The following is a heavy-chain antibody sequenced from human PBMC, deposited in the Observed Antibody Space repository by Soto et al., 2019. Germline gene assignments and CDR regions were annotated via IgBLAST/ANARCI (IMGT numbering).Heavy chain of an antibody. V-gene: IGHV1-3*01. Sequence: SVKVSFKASGYTSTSNAIHWVRQAPGRRLEWMGWINAANGNTKYSQKFQGRVTITRDTSASTASMELSSLRSEDTAVYYCARSGSYYGMDVWGQGTTVTVSS. CDR2: INAANGNT. J-gene: IGHJ6*02. D-gene: IGHD1-26*01. CDR1: GYTSTSNA. CDR3: ARSGSYYGMDV.